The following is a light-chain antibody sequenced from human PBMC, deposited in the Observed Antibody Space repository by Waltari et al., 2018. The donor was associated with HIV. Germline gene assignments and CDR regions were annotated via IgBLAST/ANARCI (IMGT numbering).Light chain of an antibody. Sequence: QSELTQPPSVSGAPGQRVTISCTGSSSNIGAGYDVHWYQQLPGTAPKLLIYGNSNRPSGVPDRFSGSKSGTSASLAITGLQAEDEADYYCQSYDSSLSPWVFGGGTK. CDR2: GNS. J-gene: IGLJ3*02. CDR1: SSNIGAGYD. V-gene: IGLV1-40*01. CDR3: QSYDSSLSPWV.